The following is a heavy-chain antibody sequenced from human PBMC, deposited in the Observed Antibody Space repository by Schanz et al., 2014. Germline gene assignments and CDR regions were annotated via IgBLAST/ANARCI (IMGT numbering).Heavy chain of an antibody. V-gene: IGHV3-48*02. CDR2: ISSFISTI. Sequence: EVQLVESGGGFVQPGGSLRLSCEASEFTFSSYSMSWVRQAPGKGLEWVAYISSFISTIEYADSVKGRFTISRDNAKNSLYLQMSSLRDEDTAVYYCAREVERFGENYYYYAMDVWGQGTTVTVSS. CDR3: AREVERFGENYYYYAMDV. J-gene: IGHJ6*02. CDR1: EFTFSSYS. D-gene: IGHD3-10*01.